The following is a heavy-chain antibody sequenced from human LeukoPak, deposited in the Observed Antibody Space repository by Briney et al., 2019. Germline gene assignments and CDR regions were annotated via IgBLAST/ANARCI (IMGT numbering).Heavy chain of an antibody. CDR3: ARGGDSSGYYVWFDP. Sequence: PEGSLRLSCAASGFTFTSYSMNWVRQAPGKGLEWVSYISSSSSIIYYADSVKGRFTISRDNAKNSLYLQMNSLRAEDTAVYHCARGGDSSGYYVWFDPWGQGTLVTVSS. CDR1: GFTFTSYS. V-gene: IGHV3-48*04. J-gene: IGHJ5*02. D-gene: IGHD3-22*01. CDR2: ISSSSSII.